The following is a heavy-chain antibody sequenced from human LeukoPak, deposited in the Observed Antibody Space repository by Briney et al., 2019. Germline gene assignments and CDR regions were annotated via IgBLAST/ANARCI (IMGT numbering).Heavy chain of an antibody. V-gene: IGHV4-4*02. D-gene: IGHD1-1*01. CDR1: GASISRGSW. Sequence: PSETLSLTCDVSGASISRGSWWSWVRQPPGKGLEWIGEFSHSGITNFNPSLKSRVTISVDKSRNQFSLNLISVTAADTAVYFCARNGGHNQEHWGQGTLVTISS. J-gene: IGHJ4*02. CDR3: ARNGGHNQEH. CDR2: FSHSGIT.